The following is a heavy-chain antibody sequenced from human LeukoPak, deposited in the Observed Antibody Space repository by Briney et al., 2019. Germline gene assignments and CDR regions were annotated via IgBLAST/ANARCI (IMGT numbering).Heavy chain of an antibody. J-gene: IGHJ6*04. CDR1: GGSASSGSYY. V-gene: IGHV4-61*01. CDR2: IYYSGST. D-gene: IGHD3-10*01. Sequence: SETLSLTCTVSGGSASSGSYYWSWIRQPPGKGLEWIGYIYYSGSTNYNPSLKSRVTISVDTSKNQFSLKLSSVTAADTAVYYCARDKGSGLDYYYYYGMDVWGKGTTVTVSS. CDR3: ARDKGSGLDYYYYYGMDV.